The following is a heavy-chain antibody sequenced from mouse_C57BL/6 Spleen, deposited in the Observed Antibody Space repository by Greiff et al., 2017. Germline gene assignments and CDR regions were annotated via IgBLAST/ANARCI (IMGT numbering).Heavy chain of an antibody. V-gene: IGHV5-17*01. Sequence: EVKLVESVGGLVRPGGSLKLSCAASGFTFSDYGMHWVRQAPEKGLEWVAYISSGSSTIYYADTVKGRFTISRDNAKNTLFLQLTSLRSEDTAMYYCATYGSSSFAYWGQGTLVTVSA. D-gene: IGHD1-1*01. CDR3: ATYGSSSFAY. CDR2: ISSGSSTI. CDR1: GFTFSDYG. J-gene: IGHJ3*01.